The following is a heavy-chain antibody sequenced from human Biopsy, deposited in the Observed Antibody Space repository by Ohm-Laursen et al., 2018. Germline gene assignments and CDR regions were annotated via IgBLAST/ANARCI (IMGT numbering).Heavy chain of an antibody. Sequence: GSLRLSCAASGFILNNYGLSWVRQAPGKGLEWVSAIRGSGLTTFYTDSVKGRFTISRDNSKNTLYLQMNSLRADDTAVYYCALAAAQTVTHFDYWGQGTLVTVSS. D-gene: IGHD4-17*01. CDR1: GFILNNYG. V-gene: IGHV3-23*01. J-gene: IGHJ4*02. CDR2: IRGSGLTT. CDR3: ALAAAQTVTHFDY.